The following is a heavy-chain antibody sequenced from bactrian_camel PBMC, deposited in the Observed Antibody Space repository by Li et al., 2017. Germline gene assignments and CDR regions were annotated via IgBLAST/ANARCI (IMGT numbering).Heavy chain of an antibody. CDR2: IDSDENT. J-gene: IGHJ4*01. Sequence: HVQLVESGGGSVQAGGSLRLSCAASGYTFSSRCMGWFRQAPGKEREGIATIDSDENTYYTEAVKGRFTISRDDAKDTLYLQMNNLQTEDTAMYYCTTGYGRYGLHGLSDGPRGQGTQVTVS. CDR3: TTGYGRYGLHGLSDGP. V-gene: IGHV3S53*01. CDR1: GYTFSSRC. D-gene: IGHD3*01.